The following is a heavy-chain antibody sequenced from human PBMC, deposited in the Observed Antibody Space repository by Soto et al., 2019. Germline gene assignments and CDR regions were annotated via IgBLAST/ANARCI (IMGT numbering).Heavy chain of an antibody. D-gene: IGHD4-17*01. CDR1: GFTFSSYA. CDR3: ATLYGETPLDY. CDR2: ISGSGGST. Sequence: EVQLLESGGGLVQPGGSLRLSCAASGFTFSSYAMSWVRQAPGKVLEWVSAISGSGGSTYYADSVKGRFAISRDNSKNTLYLQMNSLRAEDTAVYYCATLYGETPLDYWGQGTLVTVSS. J-gene: IGHJ4*02. V-gene: IGHV3-23*01.